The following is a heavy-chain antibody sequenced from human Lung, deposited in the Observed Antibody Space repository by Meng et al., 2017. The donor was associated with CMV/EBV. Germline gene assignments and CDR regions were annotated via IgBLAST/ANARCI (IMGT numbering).Heavy chain of an antibody. CDR1: GFTFSSYW. Sequence: LSLTXAASGFTFSSYWMHWVRQAPGKGLVWVSRINSDGSSTSYADSVKGRFTISRDNAKNTLYLQMNSLRAEDTAVYYCARAADLYDYYDSSGYYGYWGQGTLVTVSS. V-gene: IGHV3-74*01. CDR2: INSDGSST. CDR3: ARAADLYDYYDSSGYYGY. J-gene: IGHJ4*02. D-gene: IGHD3-22*01.